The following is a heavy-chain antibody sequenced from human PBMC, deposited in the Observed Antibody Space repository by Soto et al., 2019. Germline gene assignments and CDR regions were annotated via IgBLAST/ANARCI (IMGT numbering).Heavy chain of an antibody. CDR2: IIPIFGTP. CDR3: ASPPRGYNYRIDY. Sequence: QVQLVQSGAEVKKPGSSVKVSCKASGGTSSSYAISWVRQAPGQGLEGMGGIIPIFGTPDYAQKFQGRVTITAEESKGKAYLDLSSLRSEDAAVFYCASPPRGYNYRIDYWGQGTLVAVSS. CDR1: GGTSSSYA. V-gene: IGHV1-69*12. J-gene: IGHJ4*02. D-gene: IGHD5-18*01.